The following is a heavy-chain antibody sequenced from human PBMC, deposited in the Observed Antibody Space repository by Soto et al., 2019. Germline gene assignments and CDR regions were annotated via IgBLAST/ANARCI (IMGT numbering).Heavy chain of an antibody. D-gene: IGHD3-3*01. CDR2: INSDGSST. CDR3: ARDMIFGVVTRWNYYYGMDV. Sequence: GGSLRLSCXASGFTFSSYWMHWVRQAPGKGLVWVSRINSDGSSTSYADSVKGRFTISRDNAKNTLYLQMNSLRAEDTAVYYCARDMIFGVVTRWNYYYGMDVWGQGTTVTVSS. J-gene: IGHJ6*02. CDR1: GFTFSSYW. V-gene: IGHV3-74*01.